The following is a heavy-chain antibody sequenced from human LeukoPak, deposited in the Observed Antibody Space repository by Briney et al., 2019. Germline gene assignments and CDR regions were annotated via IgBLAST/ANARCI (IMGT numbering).Heavy chain of an antibody. Sequence: PGGSLRLSCAASGFTFSSYGMHRVRQAPGKGLEWVAFIRYDGSNKYYADSVKGRFTISRDNSKNTLYLQMNSLRAEDTAVYYCAKVRIVRPYYFDYWGQGTLVTVSS. J-gene: IGHJ4*02. CDR1: GFTFSSYG. V-gene: IGHV3-30*02. D-gene: IGHD2/OR15-2a*01. CDR3: AKVRIVRPYYFDY. CDR2: IRYDGSNK.